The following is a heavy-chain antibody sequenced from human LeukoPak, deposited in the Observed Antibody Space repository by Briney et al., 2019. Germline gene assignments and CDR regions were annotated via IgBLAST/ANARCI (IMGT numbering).Heavy chain of an antibody. CDR1: GFTFSDYY. J-gene: IGHJ6*02. V-gene: IGHV3-11*04. CDR2: ISSSGSTI. CDR3: AREETAGNYYYGMDV. Sequence: GGSLRLSCAASGFTFSDYYMSWIRQAPGKGLEWVSYISSSGSTIYYADSVKGRFTISRDNAKNSLYLQMNSLRAEDTAVYYCAREETAGNYYYGMDVWGQGTTVTVSS. D-gene: IGHD1-14*01.